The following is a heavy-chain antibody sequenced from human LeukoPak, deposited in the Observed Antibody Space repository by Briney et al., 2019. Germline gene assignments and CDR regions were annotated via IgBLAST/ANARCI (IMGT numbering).Heavy chain of an antibody. V-gene: IGHV1-46*01. D-gene: IGHD6-13*01. Sequence: ASVKVSCKASGYTFTSYYMHWVRQAPGQGLEWMGIINPSGGSTSYAQKFQGRVTITADESTSTAYMELSSLRSEDTAVYYCASERGSSWYFSWGQGTLVTVSS. CDR2: INPSGGST. CDR1: GYTFTSYY. CDR3: ASERGSSWYFS. J-gene: IGHJ4*02.